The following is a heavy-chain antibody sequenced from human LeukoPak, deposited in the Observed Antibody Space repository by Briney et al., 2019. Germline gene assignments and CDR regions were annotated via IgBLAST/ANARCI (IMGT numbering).Heavy chain of an antibody. V-gene: IGHV4-34*01. Sequence: SETLSLTCAVYGGSFSGYYWSWVRQPPGKGLEWIGEINHSGSTNYNPSLKSRVTISVDTSKNQFSLELSSVTAADTAVYYCARVQRTVTPLSYYFDYWGQGTLVTVSS. CDR2: INHSGST. CDR3: ARVQRTVTPLSYYFDY. D-gene: IGHD4-17*01. J-gene: IGHJ4*02. CDR1: GGSFSGYY.